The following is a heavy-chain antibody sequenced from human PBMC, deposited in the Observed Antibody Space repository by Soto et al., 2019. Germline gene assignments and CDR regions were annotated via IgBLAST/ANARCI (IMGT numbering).Heavy chain of an antibody. J-gene: IGHJ6*03. Sequence: QLQLQESGPGLVKPSETLSLTCTVSGGSISSSSYYWGWIRQPPGKGLEWIGSIYYSGSTYYNPSLKSRVTITVDTSKNQFSLKLSTVTAADAAVYYCSRHPTVVVPAAANYYYYYMDVWGKGTTVTVSS. V-gene: IGHV4-39*01. CDR3: SRHPTVVVPAAANYYYYYMDV. CDR1: GGSISSSSYY. D-gene: IGHD2-2*01. CDR2: IYYSGST.